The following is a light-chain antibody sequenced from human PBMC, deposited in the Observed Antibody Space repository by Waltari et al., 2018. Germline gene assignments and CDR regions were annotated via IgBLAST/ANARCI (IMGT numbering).Light chain of an antibody. Sequence: SGVLSQPPSVSVAPGPKARRTCGGFSIATYPVHWYQQKTGQAPVLAVHYDSGRPPGVPDRFSVPNVGDTATLTISRVEAGDEADYYCQVWDNISAHLVFGGGTKLTVL. CDR2: YDS. CDR3: QVWDNISAHLV. J-gene: IGLJ2*01. CDR1: SIATYP. V-gene: IGLV3-21*02.